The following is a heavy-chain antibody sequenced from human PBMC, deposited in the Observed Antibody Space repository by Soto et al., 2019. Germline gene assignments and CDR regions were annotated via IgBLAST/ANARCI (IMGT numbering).Heavy chain of an antibody. CDR3: AKSKGNFAYNAYRATDY. V-gene: IGHV3-9*01. CDR2: ITWNSAKI. CDR1: GFNFDDFT. J-gene: IGHJ4*02. Sequence: GGSLRLSCTASGFNFDDFTMQLVRQAPGKALEWVSLITWNSAKIDYADSVKGRFSISRDNAKNTLYLQMDSLRGEDTATYYCAKSKGNFAYNAYRATDYWGQGTLVTVSS. D-gene: IGHD4-4*01.